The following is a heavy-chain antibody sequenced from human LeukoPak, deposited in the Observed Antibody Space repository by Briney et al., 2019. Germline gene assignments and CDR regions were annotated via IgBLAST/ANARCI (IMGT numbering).Heavy chain of an antibody. CDR2: IYHSGST. D-gene: IGHD4-17*01. CDR3: ATYGRGY. CDR1: GYSISSGYY. V-gene: IGHV4-38-2*02. J-gene: IGHJ4*02. Sequence: PSETLSLTCTVSGYSISSGYYWAWIRQPPGKGLEWIGSIYHSGSTYYNPSLKSRVTISVDTSKNQFSLKLSSVTAADTAVYYCATYGRGYWGQGTLVTVSS.